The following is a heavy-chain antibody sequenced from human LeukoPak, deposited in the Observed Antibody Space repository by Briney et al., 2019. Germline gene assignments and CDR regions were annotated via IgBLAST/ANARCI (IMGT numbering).Heavy chain of an antibody. Sequence: SETLSLTCAVYGGSFSGYYWSWIRQPPGKGLEWIGEINHNGSTNYNPSLKSRVTISVDTSKNQFSLKLSSVTAADTAVYYCARGVYYDTSDNWFDPWGQGTLVTVSS. V-gene: IGHV4-34*01. CDR3: ARGVYYDTSDNWFDP. CDR1: GGSFSGYY. J-gene: IGHJ5*02. D-gene: IGHD3-22*01. CDR2: INHNGST.